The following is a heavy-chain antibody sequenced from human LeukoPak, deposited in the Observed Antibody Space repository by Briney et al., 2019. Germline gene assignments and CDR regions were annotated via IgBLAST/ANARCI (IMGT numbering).Heavy chain of an antibody. V-gene: IGHV3-21*01. CDR1: GFTFSSYS. J-gene: IGHJ4*02. D-gene: IGHD3-10*01. CDR3: ARDNYGSGSYPPYFDY. CDR2: ISSSSSYI. Sequence: GGSLRLSCAASGFTFSSYSMNWVRQAPGKGLEWVSSISSSSSYIYYADSVKGRFTISRDNAKNLLYLQMNSLRAEDTAVYYCARDNYGSGSYPPYFDYWGQGTLVTVSS.